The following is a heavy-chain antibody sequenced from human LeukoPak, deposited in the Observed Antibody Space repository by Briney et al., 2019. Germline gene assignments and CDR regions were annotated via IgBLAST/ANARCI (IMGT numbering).Heavy chain of an antibody. Sequence: HPGESLRLSCAASGFTFSNCAMSWVRQAPGKGLEWVSTITGSASSTYDADSVKGRFTISRDNAKNSLYLQMNSLRAEDTAVYYCARSSSVLWWYLDYWGQGTLVTVSS. J-gene: IGHJ4*02. CDR3: ARSSSVLWWYLDY. V-gene: IGHV3-23*01. D-gene: IGHD2-21*01. CDR1: GFTFSNCA. CDR2: ITGSASST.